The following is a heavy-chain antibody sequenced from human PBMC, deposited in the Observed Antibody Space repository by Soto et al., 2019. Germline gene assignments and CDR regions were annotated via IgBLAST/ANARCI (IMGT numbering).Heavy chain of an antibody. CDR1: GYTFTSYD. CDR2: MNPNSGNT. J-gene: IGHJ6*03. V-gene: IGHV1-8*01. D-gene: IGHD3-9*01. Sequence: ASVKVSCKASGYTFTSYDINWVRQATGQGLEWMGWMNPNSGNTGYAQKFQGRVTMTRNTSISTAYMELSSLRSEDTAVYYCARRAPLYDILTGYYNVYYYYMDVWGKGTTVTVSS. CDR3: ARRAPLYDILTGYYNVYYYYMDV.